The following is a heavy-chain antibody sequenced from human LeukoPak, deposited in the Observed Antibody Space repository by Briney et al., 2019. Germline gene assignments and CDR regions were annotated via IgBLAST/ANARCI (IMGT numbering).Heavy chain of an antibody. Sequence: GGSLRLSCAASGFTVSSNYMSWVRQAPGKGLEWVSVISSGGSTNYADSVKGSFTISRDNSNITLNLQMNSLRAEDTAVYYCARGTVPEEIVDWGQGTLVTVSS. V-gene: IGHV3-66*01. CDR2: ISSGGST. CDR3: ARGTVPEEIVD. J-gene: IGHJ4*02. D-gene: IGHD3-22*01. CDR1: GFTVSSNY.